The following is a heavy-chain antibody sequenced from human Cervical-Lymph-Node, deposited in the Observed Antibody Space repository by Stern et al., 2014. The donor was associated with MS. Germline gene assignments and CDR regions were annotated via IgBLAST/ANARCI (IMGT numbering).Heavy chain of an antibody. CDR3: AGQIEGIPGL. J-gene: IGHJ4*02. Sequence: VQLVQSGAVVRKPGDSLRISCTGSGYGFSDYWIGWVRQMPGKGLEWIGVIYPGDSDTTYSPSFEGQVPMSADKSVATAYLQWSSLKASDTAIYFCAGQIEGIPGLWGQGTLVTVSS. CDR1: GYGFSDYW. CDR2: IYPGDSDT. V-gene: IGHV5-51*01. D-gene: IGHD6-13*01.